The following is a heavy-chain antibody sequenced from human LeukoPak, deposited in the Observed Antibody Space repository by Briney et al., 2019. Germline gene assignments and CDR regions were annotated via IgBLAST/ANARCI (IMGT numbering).Heavy chain of an antibody. CDR3: ARDVFSGSYQFDY. V-gene: IGHV3-33*01. Sequence: LGGSLRLSCAASGFTFSSYGMHWGHQAPGKGLGGVAVIWYDGSNKYYAHSVKGRFNISRHNSKNPLYLQMNSLRAEDTAVYYCARDVFSGSYQFDYWGQGTLVTVSS. J-gene: IGHJ4*02. CDR2: IWYDGSNK. CDR1: GFTFSSYG. D-gene: IGHD1-26*01.